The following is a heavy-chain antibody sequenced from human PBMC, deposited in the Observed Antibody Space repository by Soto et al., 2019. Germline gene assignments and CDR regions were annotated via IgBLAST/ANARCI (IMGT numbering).Heavy chain of an antibody. Sequence: QLQLQESGPGLVKPSETLSLTCTVSGGSISSSNYYWGWIRQPPGKGLEWIGSIYNSGSTYYNPSLKSRVIISEDTSRTQLSLKLNPVTAADTAVYYCARHQGGSYEGDAFDIWGQGTMVTVSS. CDR1: GGSISSSNYY. V-gene: IGHV4-39*01. D-gene: IGHD1-26*01. J-gene: IGHJ3*02. CDR3: ARHQGGSYEGDAFDI. CDR2: IYNSGST.